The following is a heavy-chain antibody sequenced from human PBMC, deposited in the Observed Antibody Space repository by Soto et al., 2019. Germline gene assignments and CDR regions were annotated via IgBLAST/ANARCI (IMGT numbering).Heavy chain of an antibody. CDR2: IISSDDHT. CDR1: GFTLSDYA. Sequence: GGPLRLSCAASGFTLSDYAMSWVRQAPRNGLDSVSAIISSDDHTFYADSVKVLITTSRYKPNTTINMQVNSPRTDNTHVYHYAKLLRPGLQFFDFWGQGTLVTVSS. D-gene: IGHD4-4*01. V-gene: IGHV3-23*01. J-gene: IGHJ4*02. CDR3: AKLLRPGLQFFDF.